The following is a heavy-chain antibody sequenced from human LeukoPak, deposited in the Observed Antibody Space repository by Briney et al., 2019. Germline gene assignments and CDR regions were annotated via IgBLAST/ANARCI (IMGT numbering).Heavy chain of an antibody. Sequence: GASVKVSCKASGGTFSSYAISWVRQAPGQGLEWMGWISAYNGNTNYAQKLQGRVTMTTDTSTSTAYMELRSLRSDDTAVYYCARDPRFYGDINFDYWGQGTLVTVSS. CDR2: ISAYNGNT. J-gene: IGHJ4*02. D-gene: IGHD4-17*01. V-gene: IGHV1-18*01. CDR3: ARDPRFYGDINFDY. CDR1: GGTFSSYA.